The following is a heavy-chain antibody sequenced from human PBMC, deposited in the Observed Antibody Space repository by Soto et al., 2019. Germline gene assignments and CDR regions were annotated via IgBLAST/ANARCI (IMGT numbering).Heavy chain of an antibody. J-gene: IGHJ6*02. CDR2: IYSIGNT. CDR3: RRSSRYSTDV. V-gene: IGHV4-39*01. Sequence: SETLSLTCTVSGASIRSSAYWGWIRQPPGKGLEWIGSIYSIGNTYYNPSLKSGVTISADTSKNQFSLNLISVTAADTAVYYCRRSSRYSTDVSSQGITVTVSS. D-gene: IGHD6-19*01. CDR1: GASIRSSAY.